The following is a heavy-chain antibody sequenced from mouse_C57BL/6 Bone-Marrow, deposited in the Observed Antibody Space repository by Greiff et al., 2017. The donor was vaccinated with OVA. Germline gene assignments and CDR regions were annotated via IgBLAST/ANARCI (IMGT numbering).Heavy chain of an antibody. CDR3: ARHEENYYGSSYHEYFDV. Sequence: VKLMESGAELVKPGASVKLSCKASGYTFTEYTIHWVKQRSGQGLEWIGWFYPGSGSIKYNEKFKDKATLTADKSSSTVYMELSRLTSEDSAVYFCARHEENYYGSSYHEYFDVWGTGTTVTVSS. V-gene: IGHV1-62-2*01. CDR1: GYTFTEYT. J-gene: IGHJ1*03. D-gene: IGHD1-1*01. CDR2: FYPGSGSI.